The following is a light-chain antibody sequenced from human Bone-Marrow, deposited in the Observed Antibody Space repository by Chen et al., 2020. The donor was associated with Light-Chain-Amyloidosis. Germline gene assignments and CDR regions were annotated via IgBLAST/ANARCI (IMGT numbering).Light chain of an antibody. CDR3: SSYTSSSTRV. Sequence: SALTQPASVSGSPGQSITISCAGTSSDIGDYNYVSWYQQHPGKAPNLMIYDVSNRPSGVSDRFSGSKSGVTASLTISGLQAEDEADYFCSSYTSSSTRVFGGGTKLTVL. CDR2: DVS. CDR1: SSDIGDYNY. V-gene: IGLV2-14*01. J-gene: IGLJ3*02.